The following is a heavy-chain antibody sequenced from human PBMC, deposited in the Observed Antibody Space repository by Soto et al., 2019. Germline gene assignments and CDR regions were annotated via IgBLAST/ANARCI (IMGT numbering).Heavy chain of an antibody. V-gene: IGHV4-34*01. CDR3: ARVRYYYDSSGYYYGPFDY. D-gene: IGHD3-22*01. Sequence: ETLSLTCAVYGGSLSGYYWSWIRQPPGKGLEWIGEINHSGSTNYNPSLKSRVTISVDTSKNQFSLKLSSVTAADTAVYYCARVRYYYDSSGYYYGPFDYWGQGTLVTVHS. CDR1: GGSLSGYY. J-gene: IGHJ4*02. CDR2: INHSGST.